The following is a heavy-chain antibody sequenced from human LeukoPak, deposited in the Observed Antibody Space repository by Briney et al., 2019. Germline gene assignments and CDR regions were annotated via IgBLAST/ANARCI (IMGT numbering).Heavy chain of an antibody. CDR3: ARARDYDSSAYPPDY. Sequence: ASVKVSCKASGYTFTSYYMHWVRQAPGQGPEWMGIINPSGGATNYAQKFQGRVTMTRDTSTSTVYMELSSLRSEDTAVYYCARARDYDSSAYPPDYWGQGTLVTVSS. CDR1: GYTFTSYY. V-gene: IGHV1-46*01. J-gene: IGHJ4*02. D-gene: IGHD3-22*01. CDR2: INPSGGAT.